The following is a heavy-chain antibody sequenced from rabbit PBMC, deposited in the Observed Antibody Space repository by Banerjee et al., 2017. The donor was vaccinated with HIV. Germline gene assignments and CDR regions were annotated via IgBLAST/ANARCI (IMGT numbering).Heavy chain of an antibody. Sequence: QEQLEESGGDLVKPEASLTLTCTASGFSFTYSYYMCWVRQAPGKGLEWIACVYGGSGDTTNYASWAKGRFTISKTSSTTVTLQVTSLTAADTATYFCARDKSVDDYLDLWGQGTLVTVS. CDR3: ARDKSVDDYLDL. CDR2: VYGGSGDTT. D-gene: IGHD2-1*01. V-gene: IGHV1S45*01. CDR1: GFSFTYSYY. J-gene: IGHJ6*01.